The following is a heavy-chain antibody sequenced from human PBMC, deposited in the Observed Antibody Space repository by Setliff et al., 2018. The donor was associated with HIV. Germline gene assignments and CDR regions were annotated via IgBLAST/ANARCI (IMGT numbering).Heavy chain of an antibody. Sequence: TLSLTCTVSGGSISSGDYYWSWIRQHPGKGLEWIGYINYSGSTYYNPSLKSRLNISVDTSKNQFSLNLSSVTATDTAVYYCARALGYCSSTSCYAEYFDYWGQGTLVTVSS. CDR1: GGSISSGDYY. J-gene: IGHJ4*02. V-gene: IGHV4-31*02. D-gene: IGHD2-2*01. CDR2: INYSGST. CDR3: ARALGYCSSTSCYAEYFDY.